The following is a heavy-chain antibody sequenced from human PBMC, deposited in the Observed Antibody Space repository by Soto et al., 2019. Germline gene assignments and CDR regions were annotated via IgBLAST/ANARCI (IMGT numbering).Heavy chain of an antibody. CDR1: GFTYSSYG. J-gene: IGHJ5*02. V-gene: IGHV3-30*18. Sequence: GGSLRLSFAASGFTYSSYGMHWDLQAPGKGLEWVAVISYDGSNKYYADSVKGRFTISRDNSKNTLYLQMNSLRAEDTAVYYCAKGSSSSWQIWFDPWGQGTLVTVSS. CDR2: ISYDGSNK. CDR3: AKGSSSSWQIWFDP. D-gene: IGHD6-13*01.